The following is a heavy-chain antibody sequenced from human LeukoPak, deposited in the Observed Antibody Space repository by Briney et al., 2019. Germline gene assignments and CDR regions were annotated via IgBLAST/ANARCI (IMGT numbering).Heavy chain of an antibody. V-gene: IGHV1-8*03. CDR3: ARGRYSPNWFDP. J-gene: IGHJ5*02. CDR2: MNPNSGNT. Sequence: ASVKVSCKASGYTFTSYDINWVRQATGQGLEWMGWMNPNSGNTGYAQKFQGRVTITRNTSISTAYMELSSLRSEDTAVYYCARGRYSPNWFDPWGQGTLVTVSS. D-gene: IGHD1-26*01. CDR1: GYTFTSYD.